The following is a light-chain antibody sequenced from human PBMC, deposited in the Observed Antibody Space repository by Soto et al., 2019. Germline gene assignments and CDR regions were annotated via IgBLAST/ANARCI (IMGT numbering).Light chain of an antibody. CDR2: WAS. CDR1: QSILYSSNNKNY. Sequence: DIVMTQSPDSLAVSLGERATFNCKSSQSILYSSNNKNYLAWYQQKTRQPPKLLISWASTRESGVPDRFSGSGSGTDFTLTISSLQAEDVAVYYCQQYFRSPPTFGQGTRLEIK. V-gene: IGKV4-1*01. CDR3: QQYFRSPPT. J-gene: IGKJ2*01.